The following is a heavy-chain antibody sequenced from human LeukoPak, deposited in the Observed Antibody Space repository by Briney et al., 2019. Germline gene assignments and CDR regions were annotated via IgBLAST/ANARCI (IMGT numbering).Heavy chain of an antibody. V-gene: IGHV5-51*01. CDR1: GYSFSTYW. CDR2: IYPGDSDT. D-gene: IGHD6-6*01. J-gene: IGHJ4*02. CDR3: ARRGRSSNYFDY. Sequence: GEALEICLEGAGYSFSTYWIGGGRPMAGKGGEWMGIIYPGDSDTRYSPSFQGHLTMSPDKSISPAYLQWSSLKASDTAMYYCARRGRSSNYFDYWGQGTLVTVSS.